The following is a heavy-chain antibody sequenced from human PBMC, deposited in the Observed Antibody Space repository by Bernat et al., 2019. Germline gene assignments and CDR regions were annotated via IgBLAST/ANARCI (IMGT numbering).Heavy chain of an antibody. CDR2: INPNSGGT. Sequence: QVQLVQSGAEVKKPGASVKVSCKASGYTFTGYYMHWVRQAPGQGLEWMGWINPNSGGTNYAQQCQGWVTMTRETSLSTAYMKLSRLRSDDTAVYYCARGKIGAAEYYYYYGMDVWGQGTTVTVSS. J-gene: IGHJ6*02. V-gene: IGHV1-2*04. D-gene: IGHD6-13*01. CDR3: ARGKIGAAEYYYYYGMDV. CDR1: GYTFTGYY.